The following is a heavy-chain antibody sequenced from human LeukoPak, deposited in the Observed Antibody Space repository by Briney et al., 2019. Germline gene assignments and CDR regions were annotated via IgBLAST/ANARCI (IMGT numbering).Heavy chain of an antibody. J-gene: IGHJ4*02. D-gene: IGHD2-21*01. Sequence: GGSLRLSCAASEVTYGSMHWVRQPPGKGLEWVAVISNDGSIRYYGDAVKGRFTISRDNSMNTVFLQMSSLRPEDAALYYCANSIPNSYGFDYWGQGTLVTVSS. CDR3: ANSIPNSYGFDY. CDR1: EVTYGS. CDR2: ISNDGSIR. V-gene: IGHV3-30*18.